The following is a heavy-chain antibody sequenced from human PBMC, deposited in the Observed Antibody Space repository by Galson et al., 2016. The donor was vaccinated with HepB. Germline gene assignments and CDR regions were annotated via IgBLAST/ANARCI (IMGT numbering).Heavy chain of an antibody. D-gene: IGHD7-27*01. CDR2: ISGYNGNT. CDR3: ARRPGGEY. Sequence: SVKVSCKAFGYTFTRYGISWVRQAPGQGLEWMGWISGYNGNTSYAQKLQGRVTMTTETSTSAAYMELRNLRSDDTAVYYCARRPGGEYWGQGTLVTVSS. J-gene: IGHJ4*02. V-gene: IGHV1-18*01. CDR1: GYTFTRYG.